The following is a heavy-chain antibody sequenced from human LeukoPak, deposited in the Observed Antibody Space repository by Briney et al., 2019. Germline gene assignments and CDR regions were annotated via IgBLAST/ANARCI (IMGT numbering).Heavy chain of an antibody. Sequence: GGSLRLSCAASGFTFSSYGMHWVRQAPGKGLEWVAVIPNDRRNNYYADSVKGRFTISRDNSKNTLYLQMNSLRAEDTAVYYCATSRDFYDSSGYYPYYFDCWGQGALVTVSS. J-gene: IGHJ4*02. CDR1: GFTFSSYG. D-gene: IGHD3-22*01. CDR2: IPNDRRNN. V-gene: IGHV3-30*03. CDR3: ATSRDFYDSSGYYPYYFDC.